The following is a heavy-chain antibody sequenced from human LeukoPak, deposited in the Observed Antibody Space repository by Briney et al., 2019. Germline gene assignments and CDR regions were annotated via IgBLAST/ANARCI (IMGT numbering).Heavy chain of an antibody. V-gene: IGHV4-39*01. J-gene: IGHJ6*02. CDR3: ASDDPLTGYLGYYYYGMDV. Sequence: PSETLSLTCNVSGGSISSSSYYWGWIRQPPGKGLEWIGSIYYSGSTYYNPSLKSRVTISVDTSKNQFSLKLSSVTAADTAVYYCASDDPLTGYLGYYYYGMDVWGQGTTVTVSS. CDR1: GGSISSSSYY. CDR2: IYYSGST. D-gene: IGHD3-9*01.